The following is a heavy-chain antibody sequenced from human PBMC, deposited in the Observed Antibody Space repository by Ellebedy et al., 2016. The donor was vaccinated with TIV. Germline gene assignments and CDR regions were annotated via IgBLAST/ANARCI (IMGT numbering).Heavy chain of an antibody. CDR1: GFTFNTYS. CDR2: ISSTGDI. Sequence: GESLKISCAASGFTFNTYSMNWVRQAPGKGLEWVAYISSTGDIYYADSVKGRFTISRDNAKNSLFLQMNSLRAEDAAVYYCSRDYNWAFDSWGQGILVTVSS. V-gene: IGHV3-48*01. J-gene: IGHJ4*02. D-gene: IGHD5-24*01. CDR3: SRDYNWAFDS.